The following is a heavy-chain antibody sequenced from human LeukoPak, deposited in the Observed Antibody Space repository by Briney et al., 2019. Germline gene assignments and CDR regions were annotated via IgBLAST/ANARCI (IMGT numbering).Heavy chain of an antibody. J-gene: IGHJ3*02. D-gene: IGHD1-14*01. Sequence: GGSLRLSCAASGFTFSNYGMHWVRQAPGKGLEWVAFIWYDGSNRYYADSVKGRFTISRDNSEYTLFLQMSSLRTEDTAVYYCAKGRNLRDAFDIWGQGTMVTVSS. CDR3: AKGRNLRDAFDI. CDR1: GFTFSNYG. V-gene: IGHV3-30*02. CDR2: IWYDGSNR.